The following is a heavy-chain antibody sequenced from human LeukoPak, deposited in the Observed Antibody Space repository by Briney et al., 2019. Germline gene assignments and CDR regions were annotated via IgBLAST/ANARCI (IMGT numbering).Heavy chain of an antibody. D-gene: IGHD3-22*01. CDR3: ARADSSSWGGNWFDP. Sequence: GGSPRLSCAASGFTFSDYSMSWIRQAPGKGLEWVSYISSSGTSIYYADSVKGRFTISRDNAKNSLYLQMNSLRAEDTAVYYCARADSSSWGGNWFDPWGQGTLVTVSS. V-gene: IGHV3-11*01. J-gene: IGHJ5*02. CDR1: GFTFSDYS. CDR2: ISSSGTSI.